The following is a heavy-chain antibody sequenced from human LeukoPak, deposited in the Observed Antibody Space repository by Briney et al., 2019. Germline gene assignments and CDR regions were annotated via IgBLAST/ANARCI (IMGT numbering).Heavy chain of an antibody. CDR3: AREYYYDSSGDAFDI. CDR1: GGSFSGYY. CDR2: IYYSGST. Sequence: SETLSLTCAVYGGSFSGYYRSWIRQPPGKGLGWIGYIYYSGSTNYNPSLKSRVTISVDTSKNQFSLKLSSVTAADTAVYYCAREYYYDSSGDAFDIWGQGTMVTVSS. V-gene: IGHV4-59*01. D-gene: IGHD3-22*01. J-gene: IGHJ3*02.